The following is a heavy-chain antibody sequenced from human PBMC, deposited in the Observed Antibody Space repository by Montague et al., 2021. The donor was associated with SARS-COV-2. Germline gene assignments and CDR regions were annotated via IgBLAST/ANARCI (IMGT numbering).Heavy chain of an antibody. CDR2: ISSSSSYI. Sequence: SLRLSCAASGFTFSSYSMNWVRQAPGKGLEWVSSISSSSSYIYYADSVKGRFTISRDNAKNSLYLQMNSLRAEDTAVYYCARDRYYDILTGYWEFDPWGQGPLVTVSS. J-gene: IGHJ5*02. V-gene: IGHV3-21*01. CDR1: GFTFSSYS. D-gene: IGHD3-9*01. CDR3: ARDRYYDILTGYWEFDP.